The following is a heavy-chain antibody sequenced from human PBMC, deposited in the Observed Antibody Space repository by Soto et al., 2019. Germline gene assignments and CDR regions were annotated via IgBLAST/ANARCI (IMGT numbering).Heavy chain of an antibody. CDR3: ARPTYDVWSGYLKDAFDI. J-gene: IGHJ3*02. D-gene: IGHD3-3*01. V-gene: IGHV1-8*01. CDR2: MNPNSGNT. Sequence: QVQLVQSGAEVKKPGASVKVSCKASGYTFTSYDINWVRQATGQGLEWMGWMNPNSGNTGYAQKFQGRVTMTRNTSISTAYMELSSLRSEDTAVYYCARPTYDVWSGYLKDAFDIWGQGTMVTVSS. CDR1: GYTFTSYD.